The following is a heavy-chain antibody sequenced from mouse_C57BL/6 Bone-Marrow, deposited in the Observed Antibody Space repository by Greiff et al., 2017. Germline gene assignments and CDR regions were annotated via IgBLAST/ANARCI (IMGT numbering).Heavy chain of an antibody. CDR1: GYTFTSYW. V-gene: IGHV1-69*01. CDR3: ARTEGDY. J-gene: IGHJ2*01. CDR2: IDPSDSYT. Sequence: QVQLQQPGAELVMPGASVKLSCKASGYTFTSYWLHWVKQRPGQGLEWIGEIDPSDSYTNYNQKFKGKSTLTVDKSSSTAYMQLSSLTSEDSAVYYCARTEGDYWGQGTTRTVSS.